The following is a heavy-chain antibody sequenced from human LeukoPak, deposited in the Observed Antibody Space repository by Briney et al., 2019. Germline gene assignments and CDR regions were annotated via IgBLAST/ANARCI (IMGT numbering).Heavy chain of an antibody. Sequence: SVKVSCKASGFTFTSSSMQGVRQARGQRLEWIGWIVVGSGNPNYAQKFQERVTSTRQMSTSTAYMELSSLRSEDTAVYYCAGDQGSGWYVWGQGTLVTVSS. J-gene: IGHJ4*02. CDR3: AGDQGSGWYV. CDR2: IVVGSGNP. CDR1: GFTFTSSS. V-gene: IGHV1-58*02. D-gene: IGHD6-19*01.